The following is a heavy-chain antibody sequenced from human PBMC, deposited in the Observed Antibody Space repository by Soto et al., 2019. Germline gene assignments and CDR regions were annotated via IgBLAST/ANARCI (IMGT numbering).Heavy chain of an antibody. J-gene: IGHJ4*02. D-gene: IGHD2-15*01. V-gene: IGHV3-74*01. CDR3: TRGQRSTSTATGAF. CDR2: INDDGIST. Sequence: PGGSLRLSCAASGFTFSMYWMHWVRQVPGKGPEWVSRINDDGISTNYADSVKGRFTISRDNAKNTLYLQMNALRVEDTAVYYCTRGQRSTSTATGAFCGQGPLVTVSS. CDR1: GFTFSMYW.